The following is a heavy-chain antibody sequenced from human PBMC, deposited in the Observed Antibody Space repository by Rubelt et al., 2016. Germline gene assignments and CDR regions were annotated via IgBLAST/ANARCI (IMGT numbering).Heavy chain of an antibody. D-gene: IGHD3-22*01. V-gene: IGHV3-23*01. CDR3: AKDYYDSSGYRGAEAFDI. Sequence: VKGRFTISRDKSKNTLYLQMNSLRAEDKDVYYCAKDYYDSSGYRGAEAFDIWGQGTMVTVSS. J-gene: IGHJ3*02.